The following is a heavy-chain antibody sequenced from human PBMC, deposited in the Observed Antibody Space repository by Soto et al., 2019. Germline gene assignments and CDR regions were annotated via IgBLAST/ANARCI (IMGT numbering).Heavy chain of an antibody. J-gene: IGHJ4*02. CDR3: TGEVASGY. CDR2: ISRDGGTK. V-gene: IGHV3-30*03. CDR1: GFTVSTYG. D-gene: IGHD2-8*02. Sequence: HVQLVESGGGVVQPGRSLRLSCAVSGFTVSTYGMHWVRQAPGKGLEWVAVISRDGGTKYYADSVKGRFTISRDNSRNTLFLEMNSLRGDDMAVYYCTGEVASGYWGQGTLGTVSS.